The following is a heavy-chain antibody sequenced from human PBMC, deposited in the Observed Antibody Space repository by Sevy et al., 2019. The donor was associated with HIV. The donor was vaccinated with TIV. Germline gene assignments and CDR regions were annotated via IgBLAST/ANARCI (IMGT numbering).Heavy chain of an antibody. V-gene: IGHV3-33*01. CDR1: GFTFSSYG. D-gene: IGHD6-6*01. J-gene: IGHJ4*02. CDR3: ARDRVEYSSSFGYFDY. Sequence: GGSLRLSCAASGFTFSSYGMHWVRQAPGKGLEWVAVIWYDGSNKYYADSVKGRFTISRDNSKNTLYLQMNSLRAEDTAVYYCARDRVEYSSSFGYFDYWGQGTLVTVSS. CDR2: IWYDGSNK.